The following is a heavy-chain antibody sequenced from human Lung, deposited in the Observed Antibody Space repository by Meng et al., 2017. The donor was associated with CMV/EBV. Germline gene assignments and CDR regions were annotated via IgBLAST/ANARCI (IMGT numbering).Heavy chain of an antibody. CDR3: ARSTSKYDFWSGYPPFLDP. CDR1: GGIFSSSA. Sequence: SXXVSXKVSGGIFSSSAISWVRQAPGQGLEWMGRIIPLLDITNYAPNFQGRVTITADKSTSTAYMEMSSLRYDDTAFYYCARSTSKYDFWSGYPPFLDPWXQGTXVNVAS. D-gene: IGHD3-3*01. V-gene: IGHV1-69*04. J-gene: IGHJ5*02. CDR2: IIPLLDIT.